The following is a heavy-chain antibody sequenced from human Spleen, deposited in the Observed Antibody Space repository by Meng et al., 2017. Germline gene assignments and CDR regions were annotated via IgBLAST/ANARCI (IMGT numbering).Heavy chain of an antibody. CDR1: GFTFSNYG. J-gene: IGHJ4*02. CDR3: AKGRGVTTYNDY. D-gene: IGHD4-11*01. Sequence: QVQLLESGGGVVQPGRSLRLSCAASGFTFSNYGMHWVRQAPGKGLEWVAVIWYDGSERSYADSVKGRFTISRDNAKNTLFLQMNSLRAEDTAIYYCAKGRGVTTYNDYWGQGALVTVSS. V-gene: IGHV3-33*03. CDR2: IWYDGSER.